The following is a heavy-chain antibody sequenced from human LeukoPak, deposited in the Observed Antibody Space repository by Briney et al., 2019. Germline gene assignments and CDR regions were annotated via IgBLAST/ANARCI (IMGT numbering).Heavy chain of an antibody. D-gene: IGHD5-18*01. CDR1: GFTFSSYS. V-gene: IGHV3-48*02. CDR3: ARDIYPGYSYGHEHFQH. CDR2: ISSSSSTI. J-gene: IGHJ1*01. Sequence: GGSLRLSCAASGFTFSSYSMNWVRQAPGKGLEWVSYISSSSSTIYYADSVKGRFTISRDNAKNSLYLQMNSLRDEDTAVYYCARDIYPGYSYGHEHFQHWGQGTLVTVSS.